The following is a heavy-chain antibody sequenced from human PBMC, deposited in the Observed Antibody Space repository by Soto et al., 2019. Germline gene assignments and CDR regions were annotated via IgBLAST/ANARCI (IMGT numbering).Heavy chain of an antibody. V-gene: IGHV3-21*01. CDR1: GFTFSSYG. CDR2: ISSSSSNK. J-gene: IGHJ4*02. D-gene: IGHD3-3*01. CDR3: ASGYDFWSGYFDY. Sequence: GGSLRLSCAVSGFTFSSYGMHWVRQAPGKGLEWVSSISSSSSNKYYADSVKGRFTISRDNAKNSLYLQMNSLRAEDTAVYYCASGYDFWSGYFDYWGQGTLVTVSS.